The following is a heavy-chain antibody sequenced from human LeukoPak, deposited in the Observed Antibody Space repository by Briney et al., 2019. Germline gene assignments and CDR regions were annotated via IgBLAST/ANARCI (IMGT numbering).Heavy chain of an antibody. V-gene: IGHV4-38-2*02. CDR1: GDSISSGYY. D-gene: IGHD5-24*01. CDR2: IYHSGAT. J-gene: IGHJ6*03. CDR3: ARVSLAPIYYYMDV. Sequence: SETLSLTCTVSGDSISSGYYWGWIRQPPGKGLEWIGSIYHSGATYYNPSLDSRVTISIDTSKNQFSLKLSSVTAADTAVYYCARVSLAPIYYYMDVWGKGTTVTVSS.